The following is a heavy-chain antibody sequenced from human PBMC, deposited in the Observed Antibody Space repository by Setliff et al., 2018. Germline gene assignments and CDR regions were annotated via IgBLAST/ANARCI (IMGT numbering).Heavy chain of an antibody. CDR1: GGTFSSYA. CDR2: IIPIFGTA. Sequence: SVKVSCKASGGTFSSYAISWVRQAPGQGLEWMGGIIPIFGTANYAQKFQGRVTTTADESTSTAYMELGSLRSEDTAVYYCARGPSLSRGGDSSGYYDYYYMDVWGKGTTVTVSS. J-gene: IGHJ6*03. CDR3: ARGPSLSRGGDSSGYYDYYYMDV. D-gene: IGHD3-22*01. V-gene: IGHV1-69*13.